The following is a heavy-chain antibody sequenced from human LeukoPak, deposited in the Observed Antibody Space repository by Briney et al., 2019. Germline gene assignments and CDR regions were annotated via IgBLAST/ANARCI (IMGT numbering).Heavy chain of an antibody. Sequence: GESLKISCKASGYSFTSHWIGWVRQMPGKGLEWMGIIYSGDPETRYSPSFQGQVTISADKSISTTYLQWNSLEASDTGMDYCARQIWVSTVVTGYWYFDLWGRGTLVTVSS. CDR1: GYSFTSHW. D-gene: IGHD4-23*01. CDR3: ARQIWVSTVVTGYWYFDL. V-gene: IGHV5-51*01. CDR2: IYSGDPET. J-gene: IGHJ2*01.